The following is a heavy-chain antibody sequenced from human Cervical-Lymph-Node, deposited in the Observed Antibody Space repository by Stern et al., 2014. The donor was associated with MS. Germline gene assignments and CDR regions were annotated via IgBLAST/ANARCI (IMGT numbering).Heavy chain of an antibody. Sequence: VHLVESGGGVVQPGRSLRLACATSGFTFSYYGMAWVRQAPGKGLEGGALLWYEENKTYYTDSVKGRFTISRDTSKNTLYLQMDNLRAEDTAVYYCARDSRDYLNYYGLDVWGQGTTVTVS. CDR2: LWYEENKT. CDR3: ARDSRDYLNYYGLDV. D-gene: IGHD4-17*01. CDR1: GFTFSYYG. V-gene: IGHV3-33*01. J-gene: IGHJ6*02.